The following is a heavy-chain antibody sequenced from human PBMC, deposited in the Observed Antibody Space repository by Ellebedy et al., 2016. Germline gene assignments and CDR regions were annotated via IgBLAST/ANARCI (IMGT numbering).Heavy chain of an antibody. CDR1: GFTFSTYS. CDR2: ITGSTTTV. V-gene: IGHV3-48*04. J-gene: IGHJ3*01. CDR3: TRDRGGYDTFDL. D-gene: IGHD5-12*01. Sequence: GGSLRLSXVASGFTFSTYSMNWVRQAPGKGLEWVSYITGSTTTVFYADSVKGRFTIARDNAKNSLHLQMNSLTAEDTAVYYCTRDRGGYDTFDLWGQGTMVTVSS.